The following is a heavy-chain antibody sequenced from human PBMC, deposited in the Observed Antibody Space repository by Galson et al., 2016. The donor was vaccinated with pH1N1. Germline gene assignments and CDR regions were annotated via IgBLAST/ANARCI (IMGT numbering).Heavy chain of an antibody. CDR3: ARSLGVGYCTIGVCPGIYMDV. CDR1: GGSISSGGYY. CDR2: IYYSGST. D-gene: IGHD2-8*01. Sequence: LSLTCTVSGGSISSGGYYWSWIRQHPGKGLEWIGHIYYSGSTYYNPSLKSRVSVSVDTSKNQFSLKLSSVTAADTAVYYCARSLGVGYCTIGVCPGIYMDVWGKGTTVTVSS. V-gene: IGHV4-31*03. J-gene: IGHJ6*03.